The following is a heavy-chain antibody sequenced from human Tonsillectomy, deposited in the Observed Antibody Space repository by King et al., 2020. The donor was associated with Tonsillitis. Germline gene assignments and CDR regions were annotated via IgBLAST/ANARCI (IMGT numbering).Heavy chain of an antibody. V-gene: IGHV3-30*01. J-gene: IGHJ4*02. Sequence: VQLVESGGGAVQPGRSLRLSCAASGFTFSSYAMHWVRQGPGKGLEWVALISYDGRNTYYADSVKGRFTISRDNSKNTLYLQMNSLRPEDTAVYYCAGVTVGGRYSHGSQGAFDYWGQGTLVTVSS. CDR3: AGVTVGGRYSHGSQGAFDY. D-gene: IGHD5-18*01. CDR2: ISYDGRNT. CDR1: GFTFSSYA.